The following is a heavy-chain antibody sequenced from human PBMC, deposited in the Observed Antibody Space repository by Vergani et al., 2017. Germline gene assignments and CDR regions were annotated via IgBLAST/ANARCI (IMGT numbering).Heavy chain of an antibody. Sequence: EVQLVQSGTEVKKPGATVRISCKVEGYSFSSSYMHWLRQAPGKGLEWMGLVDPEDGKTTYAEKFQGRINITADTSTDTAYMDLSSLTSQDTAVYYCATQPPLQDCWGQGTLVSVAS. CDR2: VDPEDGKT. CDR3: ATQPPLQDC. J-gene: IGHJ4*02. V-gene: IGHV1-69-2*01. CDR1: GYSFSSSY.